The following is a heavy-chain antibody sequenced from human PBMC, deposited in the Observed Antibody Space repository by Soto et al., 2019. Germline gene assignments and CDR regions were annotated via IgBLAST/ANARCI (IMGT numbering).Heavy chain of an antibody. CDR2: MNPNSGNT. D-gene: IGHD2-2*01. J-gene: IGHJ5*02. V-gene: IGHV1-8*01. CDR1: GYTFTSYD. Sequence: QVQLVQSGAEVKKPGAAVKVSCKASGYTFTSYDINWVRQATGQGLEWMGWMNPNSGNTGYAQKCQGRVTMTRNTSISTAYMEVSSLRSEDTAVYYCARGIRWSSTSCYPSDWFVPWGQGNLVTVSS. CDR3: ARGIRWSSTSCYPSDWFVP.